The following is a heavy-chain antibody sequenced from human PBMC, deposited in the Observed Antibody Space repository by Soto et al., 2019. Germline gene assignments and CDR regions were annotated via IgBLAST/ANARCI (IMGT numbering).Heavy chain of an antibody. Sequence: QVQLVESGGGVVQPGRSLRLSCAASGFTFSSYGMHWVRQAPGKGLEWVAVIWYDGSNKYYADSVKGRFTISRDNSKNTLYPQMNSLRAEDTAVYYCASSVAGTDWYYYYYYGMDVWGQGTTVTVSS. CDR1: GFTFSSYG. V-gene: IGHV3-33*01. D-gene: IGHD6-19*01. J-gene: IGHJ6*02. CDR3: ASSVAGTDWYYYYYYGMDV. CDR2: IWYDGSNK.